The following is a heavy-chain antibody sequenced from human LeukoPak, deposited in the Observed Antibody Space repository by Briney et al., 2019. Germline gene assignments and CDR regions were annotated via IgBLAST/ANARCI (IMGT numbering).Heavy chain of an antibody. J-gene: IGHJ5*02. V-gene: IGHV1-69*01. CDR2: IIPIFGTA. Sequence: XXMHWVRQAXGQGLEWMGGIIPIFGTANYAQKFQGRVTITADESTSTAYMELSSLRSEDTAVYYCARDLCSSTSCYTPNWFDPWGQGTLVTVSS. D-gene: IGHD2-2*02. CDR1: XX. CDR3: ARDLCSSTSCYTPNWFDP.